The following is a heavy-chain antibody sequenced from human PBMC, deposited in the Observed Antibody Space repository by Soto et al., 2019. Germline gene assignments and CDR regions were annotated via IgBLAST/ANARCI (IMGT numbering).Heavy chain of an antibody. D-gene: IGHD4-17*01. Sequence: QVQLQESGPGLVKPSQTLSLTCTVSGGSINSDGYYWSWSRQHPGKVLEVIGYSYYSGTTYYNPSLRCRFSISIDTSKTQFSLKLRSVTAADTAVYYYARDRVLRLYFAHWGQGTLATVSS. J-gene: IGHJ4*02. CDR1: GGSINSDGYY. V-gene: IGHV4-31*03. CDR2: SYYSGTT. CDR3: ARDRVLRLYFAH.